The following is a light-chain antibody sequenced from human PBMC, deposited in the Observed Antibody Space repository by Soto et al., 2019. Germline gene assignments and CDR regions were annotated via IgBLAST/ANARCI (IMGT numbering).Light chain of an antibody. Sequence: DIQMIQSPSTLAASAGDRFTITCLAIQRINNWLAWYQQKPGKAPKLLIYQASNLQSGVPPRFSGSGFGTEFTLTISNLQPEDFAMYYCQQYNSHWSWTFGQGTKVDI. CDR1: QRINNW. J-gene: IGKJ1*01. V-gene: IGKV1-5*03. CDR2: QAS. CDR3: QQYNSHWSWT.